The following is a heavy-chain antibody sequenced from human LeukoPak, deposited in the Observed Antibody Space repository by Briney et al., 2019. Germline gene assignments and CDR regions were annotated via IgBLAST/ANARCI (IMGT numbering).Heavy chain of an antibody. CDR3: ARVAKERVGGVYYFDY. CDR2: IGPAGDT. D-gene: IGHD1-1*01. CDR1: GFTFSDYD. Sequence: GGSLRLSCAASGFTFSDYDMHWVRQATGKGLEWVSAIGPAGDTYYTGSVKGRFTISRENAKNSLYLQMNSLRAGDTAVYYCARVAKERVGGVYYFDYWGQGTLVTVSS. J-gene: IGHJ4*02. V-gene: IGHV3-13*01.